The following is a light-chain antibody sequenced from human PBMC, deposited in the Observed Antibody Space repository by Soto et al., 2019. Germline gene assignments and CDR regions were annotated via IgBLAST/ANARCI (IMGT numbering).Light chain of an antibody. CDR2: YAS. CDR3: QQFYTWPVT. J-gene: IGKJ4*01. V-gene: IGKV3-15*01. CDR1: EGVRNM. Sequence: EIVMTQSPATLSVSPGEGVTFSCRASEGVRNMLAWYQHKPGQPPRLLVSYASAGATGVPARFSGSGSGTEFTLTINSLQSEDVALSYCQQFYTWPVTFGGGTKVEFK.